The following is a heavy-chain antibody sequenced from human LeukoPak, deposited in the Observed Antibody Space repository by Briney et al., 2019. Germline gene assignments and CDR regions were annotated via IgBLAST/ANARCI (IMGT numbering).Heavy chain of an antibody. D-gene: IGHD4-17*01. CDR3: ATGYGDFRVEGRYFYS. V-gene: IGHV4-59*01. J-gene: IGHJ4*02. CDR1: GGSISSYY. CDR2: VHYSGTT. Sequence: PSETLSPTCTVSGGSISSYYWSWVRQPPGKGLEFIGHVHYSGTTNYNPSLRSRVTISIDTSKKHFFLKLKSVTAADTAVYYCATGYGDFRVEGRYFYSWGQGTLVTVSS.